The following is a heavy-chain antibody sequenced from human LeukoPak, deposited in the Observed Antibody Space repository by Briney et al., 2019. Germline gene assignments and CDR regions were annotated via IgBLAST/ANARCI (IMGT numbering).Heavy chain of an antibody. CDR3: ARGEDSPFDY. J-gene: IGHJ4*02. CDR1: VFTFDDYG. D-gene: IGHD3-22*01. CDR2: INWNGGST. Sequence: PGGSLRLSCAASVFTFDDYGMSWVPQAPGKWLEWVSGINWNGGSTGYADSVKGRFTISRDNANNSLYLQMNSLRAEDTALYYCARGEDSPFDYWGQGTLVTVSS. V-gene: IGHV3-20*04.